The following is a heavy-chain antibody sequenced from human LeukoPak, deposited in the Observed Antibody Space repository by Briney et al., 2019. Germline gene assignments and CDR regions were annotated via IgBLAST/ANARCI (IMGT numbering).Heavy chain of an antibody. CDR1: GYTFTSYG. CDR3: ARAVTMIVGSNWFDP. Sequence: GASVKVSCKASGYTFTSYGISWVRQAPGQGLEWMGWISAYNGNTNYAQKLQGRVTMTTDTSTSTAYMELRSLRSDDTAVYYCARAVTMIVGSNWFDPWGQGTLVTVSS. J-gene: IGHJ5*02. D-gene: IGHD3-22*01. V-gene: IGHV1-18*01. CDR2: ISAYNGNT.